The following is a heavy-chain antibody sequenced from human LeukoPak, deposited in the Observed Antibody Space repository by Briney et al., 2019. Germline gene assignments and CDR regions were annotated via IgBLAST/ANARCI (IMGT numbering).Heavy chain of an antibody. CDR3: ARAVNYDFWSGLGGAFDI. CDR1: GGTFSSYA. Sequence: GASVKVSCKASGGTFSSYAISWVRQAPGRGLEWMGGIIPIFGTANYAQKFQGRVTITADESTSTAYMELSSLRSEDTAVYYCARAVNYDFWSGLGGAFDIWGQGTMVTVSS. CDR2: IIPIFGTA. V-gene: IGHV1-69*13. D-gene: IGHD3-3*01. J-gene: IGHJ3*02.